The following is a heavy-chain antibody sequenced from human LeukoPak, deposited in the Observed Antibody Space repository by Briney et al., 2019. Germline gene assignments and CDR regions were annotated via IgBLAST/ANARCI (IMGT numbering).Heavy chain of an antibody. CDR3: ARCVVATMFDY. D-gene: IGHD5-12*01. J-gene: IGHJ4*02. CDR2: IYSDGST. V-gene: IGHV3-66*01. Sequence: PGGSLRLSCATSGFTVSSSYLSWVRQAPGKGLEWVSVIYSDGSTYYADSVKGRFTISRDNSKNTLFLQMNSLRAEDTAVYYCARCVVATMFDYWGPGTLVTVSS. CDR1: GFTVSSSY.